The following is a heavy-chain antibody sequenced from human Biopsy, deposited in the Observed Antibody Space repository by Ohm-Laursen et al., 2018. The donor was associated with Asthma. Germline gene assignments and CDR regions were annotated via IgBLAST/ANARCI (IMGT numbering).Heavy chain of an antibody. CDR3: ARKAGSCISRTCYSLDF. CDR1: GGTFNTYV. V-gene: IGHV1-69*13. J-gene: IGHJ4*02. Sequence: GASVKVSCKSLGGTFNTYVIGWVRQAPGQGLVWMGGINSVFGTTTYPQKFQDRVTITADDSTSTVYMELSSLRSEDPAVYYCARKAGSCISRTCYSLDFWGQGTLVTVSS. D-gene: IGHD2-2*01. CDR2: INSVFGTT.